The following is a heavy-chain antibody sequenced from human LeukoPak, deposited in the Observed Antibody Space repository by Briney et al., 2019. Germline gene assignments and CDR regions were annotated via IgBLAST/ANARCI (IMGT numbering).Heavy chain of an antibody. Sequence: SETLSLTCTVSGGSISSYYWTWIPQPPGKGLEWIGYSYYSGSTNYDPSLKSRVTISVDTCKNQFSMKLSSVNAADPEVYYCARVGGRSSTGIDYWGQGTLVTVSS. CDR2: SYYSGST. V-gene: IGHV4-59*01. CDR3: ARVGGRSSTGIDY. D-gene: IGHD1-26*01. CDR1: GGSISSYY. J-gene: IGHJ4*02.